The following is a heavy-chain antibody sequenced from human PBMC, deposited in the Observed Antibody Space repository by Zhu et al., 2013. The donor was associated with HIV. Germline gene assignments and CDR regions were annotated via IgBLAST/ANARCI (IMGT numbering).Heavy chain of an antibody. CDR1: GFTFSSYA. V-gene: IGHV3-21*01. J-gene: IGHJ6*02. D-gene: IGHD3-10*01. CDR2: ISSSSSYI. CDR3: ARVGYGSGNYYYYGMDV. Sequence: EVQLLESGGGLVQPGGSLRLSCAASGFTFSSYAMSWVRQAPGKGLEWVSSISSSSSYIYYADSVKGRFTISRDNAKNSLYLQMNSLRAEDTAVYYCARVGYGSGNYYYYGMDVWGQGTTVTVSS.